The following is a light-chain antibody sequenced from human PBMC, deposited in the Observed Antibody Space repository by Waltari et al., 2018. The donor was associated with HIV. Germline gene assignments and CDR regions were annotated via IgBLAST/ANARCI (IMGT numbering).Light chain of an antibody. CDR3: SSYTSSSTLV. CDR2: EVS. CDR1: SRDVGGYNY. J-gene: IGLJ2*01. Sequence: QSALTQPASVSGSPGQSIPISCTGTSRDVGGYNYVSWYQQYPGKAPKLMIYEVSNRPSGVSNRFSGSKSGNTASLTISGLQAEDEADYYCSSYTSSSTLVFGGGSKLTVL. V-gene: IGLV2-14*01.